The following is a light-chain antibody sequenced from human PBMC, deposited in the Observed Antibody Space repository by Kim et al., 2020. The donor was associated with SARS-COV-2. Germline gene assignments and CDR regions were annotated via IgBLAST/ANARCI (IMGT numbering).Light chain of an antibody. CDR1: QGISNS. CDR3: QKYNAAPWT. V-gene: IGKV1-27*01. Sequence: ASVGDRVTITGRASQGISNSLAWYQQKPGNVPKVLIYDASALHSGVPSRFSGSGSGTDFTLTISSLQPEDAATYYCQKYNAAPWTFGQGTKVDIK. J-gene: IGKJ1*01. CDR2: DAS.